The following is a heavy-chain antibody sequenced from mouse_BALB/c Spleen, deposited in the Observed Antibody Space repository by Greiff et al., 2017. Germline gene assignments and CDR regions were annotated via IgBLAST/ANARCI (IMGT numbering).Heavy chain of an antibody. CDR2: INPGSGGT. CDR3: ARRDYYGSSPFFAY. D-gene: IGHD1-1*01. J-gene: IGHJ3*01. CDR1: GYAFTNYL. V-gene: IGHV1-54*01. Sequence: QVQLQQSGAELVRPGTSVKVSCKASGYAFTNYLIEWVKQRPGQGLEWIGVINPGSGGTNYNEKFKGKATLTADKSSSTAYMQLSSLTSDDSAVYFGARRDYYGSSPFFAYWGQGTLVTVSA.